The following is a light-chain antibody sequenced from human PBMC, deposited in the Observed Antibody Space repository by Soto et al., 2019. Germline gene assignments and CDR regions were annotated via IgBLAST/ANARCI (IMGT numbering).Light chain of an antibody. CDR1: SSDVGGYNY. Sequence: QSALTQPRSVSGSPGQSVTISCTGTSSDVGGYNYVSWYQQHPGKAPKLMIYDVSKRPSGVPDRFSGSKSGNTASLTISGIQAEDEADYYCCSYAGSYTTNWVFGGGTQLTVL. CDR2: DVS. CDR3: CSYAGSYTTNWV. V-gene: IGLV2-11*01. J-gene: IGLJ3*02.